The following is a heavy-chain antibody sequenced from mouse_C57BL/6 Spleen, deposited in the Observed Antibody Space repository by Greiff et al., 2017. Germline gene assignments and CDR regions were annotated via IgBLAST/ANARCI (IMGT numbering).Heavy chain of an antibody. CDR3: ARDYYGSRAFAY. D-gene: IGHD1-1*01. J-gene: IGHJ3*01. Sequence: VQLQQSGAELVKPGASVKISCKASGYAFSSYWMNWVKQRPGRGLEGIGQIYPGDGDTNYNGKFKGKATLTADKSSSTAYMQLSSLTSEDSAVYFCARDYYGSRAFAYWGQGTLVTVSA. CDR2: IYPGDGDT. V-gene: IGHV1-80*01. CDR1: GYAFSSYW.